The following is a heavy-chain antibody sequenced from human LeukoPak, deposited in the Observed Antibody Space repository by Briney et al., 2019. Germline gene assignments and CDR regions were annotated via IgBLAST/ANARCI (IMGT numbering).Heavy chain of an antibody. D-gene: IGHD1-1*01. V-gene: IGHV4-34*01. CDR3: ARGSVPSSLFDY. CDR1: GGSFSGYY. CDR2: INHSGST. J-gene: IGHJ4*02. Sequence: SETLSLTCAVYGGSFSGYYWSWIRQPPGKGLEWIGEINHSGSTNYNPSLKSRVTISVDTSKNQLSLKLSSVTAADTAVYYCARGSVPSSLFDYWGQGTLVTVSS.